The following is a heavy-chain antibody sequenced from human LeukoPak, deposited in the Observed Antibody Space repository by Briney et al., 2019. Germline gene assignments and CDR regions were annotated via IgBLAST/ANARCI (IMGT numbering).Heavy chain of an antibody. CDR1: GFTFSSYA. V-gene: IGHV3-23*01. CDR3: AKDVLRTTGTTPLLYFDY. J-gene: IGHJ4*02. Sequence: GGSLRLSCAASGFTFSSYAMSWVRQAPGKGLEWVSAISGSGGSTYYADSVEGRFTISRDNSKNTLYLQMNSLRAKVTAVYYCAKDVLRTTGTTPLLYFDYWGQGTPVTVSS. CDR2: ISGSGGST. D-gene: IGHD1-1*01.